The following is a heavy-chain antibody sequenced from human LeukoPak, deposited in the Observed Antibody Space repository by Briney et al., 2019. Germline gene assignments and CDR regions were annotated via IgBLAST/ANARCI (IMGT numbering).Heavy chain of an antibody. D-gene: IGHD3-10*02. CDR1: GYTFTSYA. Sequence: GASVKVSCKASGYTFTSYAMNWVRQAPGQGLEWMGWINTNTGNPTYAQGFTGRFVFSLDTSVSMAYLQISSLKAEDTAVYYCARAFVRGVNNDAFDIWGQGTMVTVSS. V-gene: IGHV7-4-1*04. CDR2: INTNTGNP. CDR3: ARAFVRGVNNDAFDI. J-gene: IGHJ3*02.